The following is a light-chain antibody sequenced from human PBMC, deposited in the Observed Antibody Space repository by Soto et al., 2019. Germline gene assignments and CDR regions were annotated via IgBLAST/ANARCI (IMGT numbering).Light chain of an antibody. CDR2: RNN. CDR1: NSNIGGNL. Sequence: QLVLSQPPSASGTPGQRVAISCSGSNSNIGGNLVHWYQQIPGTAPKLLIYRNNQRPSSVPERFSGPKSGTSASLAISGLQSEDEADYYCAAWDDSLNSWLFGGGTKLTVL. J-gene: IGLJ3*02. V-gene: IGLV1-44*01. CDR3: AAWDDSLNSWL.